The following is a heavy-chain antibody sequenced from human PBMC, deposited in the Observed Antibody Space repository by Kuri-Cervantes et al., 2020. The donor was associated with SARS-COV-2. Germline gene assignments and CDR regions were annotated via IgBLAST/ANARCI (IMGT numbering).Heavy chain of an antibody. CDR3: ARVGYCSSTSCSLFDY. Sequence: GSLRLSCTVSRGSISSTSYYWAWIRQPPGKGLEWIGSIYYLGNTFYNPSLKSRVTISVDTSKNQFSLKLSSVTAADTAVYYCARVGYCSSTSCSLFDYWGQGTLVTVSS. CDR1: RGSISSTSYY. CDR2: IYYLGNT. J-gene: IGHJ4*02. V-gene: IGHV4-39*07. D-gene: IGHD2-2*01.